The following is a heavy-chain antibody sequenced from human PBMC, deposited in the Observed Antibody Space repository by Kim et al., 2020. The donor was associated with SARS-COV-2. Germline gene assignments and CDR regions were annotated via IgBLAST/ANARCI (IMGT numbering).Heavy chain of an antibody. CDR1: GYTFTSYA. J-gene: IGHJ6*02. D-gene: IGHD6-19*01. CDR2: INTNTGNP. V-gene: IGHV7-4-1*02. CDR3: AIPYSSGSGSLQNYYYYYGMDV. Sequence: ASVKVSCKASGYTFTSYAMNWVRQAPGQGLEWMGWINTNTGNPTYAQGFTGRFVFSLDTSVSTAYLQISSLKAEDTAVYYCAIPYSSGSGSLQNYYYYYGMDVWGQGTTVTVSS.